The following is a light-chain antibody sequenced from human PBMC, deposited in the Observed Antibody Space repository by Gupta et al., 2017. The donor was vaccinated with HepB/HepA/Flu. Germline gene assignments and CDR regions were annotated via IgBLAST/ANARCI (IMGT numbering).Light chain of an antibody. V-gene: IGLV1-44*01. Sequence: QSVLSQPPSASGTPGQRVTISCSGRSSNIGSNPVNWYQQLPGKAPKVVIYSNDQRPLGVPDRFSGSKSGTSASLAISGLQSEDEADYYCSAWDDSLNGLVVFGGGTRLTVL. CDR1: SSNIGSNP. CDR2: SND. J-gene: IGLJ2*01. CDR3: SAWDDSLNGLVV.